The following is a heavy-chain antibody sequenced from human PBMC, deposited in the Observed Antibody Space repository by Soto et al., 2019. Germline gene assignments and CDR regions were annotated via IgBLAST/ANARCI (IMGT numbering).Heavy chain of an antibody. D-gene: IGHD2-2*01. J-gene: IGHJ4*02. CDR3: ARVGLRYCSSTSCSPG. CDR1: GGSFNHDY. CDR2: INHSGST. V-gene: IGHV4-34*01. Sequence: LSLTCAVYGGSFNHDYWSWIRQPPGKGLEWIGEINHSGSTNYNPSLKGRVTISVDTSKNQFSLKLTSVTAADTAVYYCARVGLRYCSSTSCSPGWGQGTLVTVSS.